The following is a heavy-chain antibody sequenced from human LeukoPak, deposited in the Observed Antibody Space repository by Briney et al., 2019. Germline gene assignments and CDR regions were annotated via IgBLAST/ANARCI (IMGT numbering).Heavy chain of an antibody. CDR3: GRGGRGDY. Sequence: GGSLRLSCAASGFTFSSYEMNWVRQAPGKGLEWVSYISSSGNTIYYADFVKGRFTISRDNAKNSLYLQMNTLRVEDTAVYYCGRGGRGDYWGQGTLVTVSS. CDR2: ISSSGNTI. CDR1: GFTFSSYE. V-gene: IGHV3-48*03. J-gene: IGHJ4*02.